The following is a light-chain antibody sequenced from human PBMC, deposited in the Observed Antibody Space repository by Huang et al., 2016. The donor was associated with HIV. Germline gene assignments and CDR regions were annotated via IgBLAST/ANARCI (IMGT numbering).Light chain of an antibody. V-gene: IGKV3-11*01. J-gene: IGKJ4*01. CDR2: DAS. Sequence: EIVLTQSPATLSLSPGERATLSCRASQSVSTLLAWYQQKPGQPPILLIYDASNRATGSPARFSGSGSGTYFTLTISSLEPEDFAVYYCQQRANWPPLTFGGGTKVEI. CDR3: QQRANWPPLT. CDR1: QSVSTL.